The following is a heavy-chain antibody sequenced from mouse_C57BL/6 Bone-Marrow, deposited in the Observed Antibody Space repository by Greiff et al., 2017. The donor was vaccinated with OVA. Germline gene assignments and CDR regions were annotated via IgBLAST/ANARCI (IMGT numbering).Heavy chain of an antibody. D-gene: IGHD2-2*01. CDR2: IWRGGST. CDR3: AKNWGYDRPSYYAMGY. J-gene: IGHJ4*01. V-gene: IGHV2-5*01. CDR1: GFSLTSYG. Sequence: QVQLKESGPGLVQPSQSLSITCTVSGFSLTSYGVHWVRQSPGKGLEWLGVIWRGGSTDYKAAFMSRLSITKDNSKSQVFFKMNSLQADDTAIYYCAKNWGYDRPSYYAMGYWGQGTSVTVSS.